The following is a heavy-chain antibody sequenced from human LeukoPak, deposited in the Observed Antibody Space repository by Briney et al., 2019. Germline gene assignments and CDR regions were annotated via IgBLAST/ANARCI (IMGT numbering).Heavy chain of an antibody. Sequence: GGSLRLSCTASGFTFGDYAMSWVRQAPGKGLEWVSGISGSGGSTSYADSVKGRFTISGDNSKNTLYLEMKSLRAEDTAVYYCAKESVTGYYYGMDVWGQGTTVTVSS. D-gene: IGHD2-21*02. J-gene: IGHJ6*02. CDR1: GFTFGDYA. CDR3: AKESVTGYYYGMDV. CDR2: ISGSGGST. V-gene: IGHV3-23*01.